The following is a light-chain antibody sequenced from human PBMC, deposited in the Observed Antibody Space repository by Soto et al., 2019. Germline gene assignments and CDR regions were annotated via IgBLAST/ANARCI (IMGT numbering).Light chain of an antibody. CDR2: GAS. J-gene: IGKJ1*01. CDR3: QQYNNWPPDRT. Sequence: EIVRTQSPATLSVSPGERATLSCRASRTVASNLAWYQQKLGQAPRLLIYGASTRATGIPASFSGSGSGTEFTLTISSLRSEDFAIYLCQQYNNWPPDRTFGQGTKVEIK. V-gene: IGKV3-15*01. CDR1: RTVASN.